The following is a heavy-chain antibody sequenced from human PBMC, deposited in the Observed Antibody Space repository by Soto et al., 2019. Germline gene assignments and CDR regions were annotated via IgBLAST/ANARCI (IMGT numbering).Heavy chain of an antibody. CDR2: MSGSGGST. J-gene: IGHJ4*02. CDR1: GFTFSRNA. CDR3: ARESEDLTSNFDY. Sequence: GGSLRLSXAASGFTFSRNAMSWVRQAPGKGLEWVSVMSGSGGSTYYGDSMKGRFTISRDNAKNSLYLEMNSLRAEDTAVYYCARESEDLTSNFDYWGQGTLVTVSS. V-gene: IGHV3-23*01.